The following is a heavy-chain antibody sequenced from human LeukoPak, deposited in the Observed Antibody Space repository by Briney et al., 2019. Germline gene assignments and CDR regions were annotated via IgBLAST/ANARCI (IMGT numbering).Heavy chain of an antibody. D-gene: IGHD6-6*01. CDR3: ATPDSSVIRSSSENFDY. CDR2: NYYSGST. V-gene: IGHV4-39*01. J-gene: IGHJ4*02. Sequence: SETLSLTCTVSGGSISSSSYYWGWIRQPPGMGLEWIGSNYYSGSTYYNPSLKSRVTISVDTSKNQFSLKLSSVTAADTAVYYCATPDSSVIRSSSENFDYWGQGTLVTVSS. CDR1: GGSISSSSYY.